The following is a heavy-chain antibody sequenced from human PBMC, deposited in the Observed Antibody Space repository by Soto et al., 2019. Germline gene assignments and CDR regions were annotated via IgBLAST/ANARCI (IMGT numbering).Heavy chain of an antibody. J-gene: IGHJ4*02. V-gene: IGHV5-51*01. CDR3: ARQDNRGPVYFDY. Sequence: ESLKISCKGSRYSFTSYRIGWVRQMPGKGLEWMGIIYPGDSDTRYSPSFQGQVTISADRSISTAYLQWSSLKASDTAMYYCARQDNRGPVYFDYWGQGTLVTVSS. D-gene: IGHD1-1*01. CDR2: IYPGDSDT. CDR1: RYSFTSYR.